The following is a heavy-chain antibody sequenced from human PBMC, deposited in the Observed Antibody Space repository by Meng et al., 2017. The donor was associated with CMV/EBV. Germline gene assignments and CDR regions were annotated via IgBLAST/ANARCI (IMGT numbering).Heavy chain of an antibody. CDR3: ARVTMGIRLGDTSGLDY. J-gene: IGHJ4*02. V-gene: IGHV3-48*04. CDR2: ISSSSSTI. CDR1: GFTFSSDS. Sequence: ETLSLTCAASGFTFSSDSMNWVRQAPGKGLEWVSYISSSSSTIYYADSVKGRFTISRDNAKNSLYLQMNSLRAEDTAVYYCARVTMGIRLGDTSGLDYWGQGTLVTVSS. D-gene: IGHD3-16*01.